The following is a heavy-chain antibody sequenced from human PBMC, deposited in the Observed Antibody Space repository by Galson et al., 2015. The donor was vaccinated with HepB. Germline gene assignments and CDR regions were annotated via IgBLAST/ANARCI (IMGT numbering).Heavy chain of an antibody. J-gene: IGHJ6*02. CDR2: ISYDGSNK. V-gene: IGHV3-30-3*01. CDR3: ASGYYGSYYGMDV. Sequence: SLRLSCAASGFTFSSYAMHWVRQAPGKGLEWVAVISYDGSNKYYADSVKGRFTISRDNSKNTLYLQMNSLRAEDTAVYYCASGYYGSYYGMDVWGQGTTVTVSS. D-gene: IGHD3-10*01. CDR1: GFTFSSYA.